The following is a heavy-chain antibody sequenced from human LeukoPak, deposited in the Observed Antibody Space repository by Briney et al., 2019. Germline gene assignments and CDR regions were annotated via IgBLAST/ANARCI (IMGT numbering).Heavy chain of an antibody. CDR2: INSDGSSA. J-gene: IGHJ4*02. Sequence: GGSLRLSCAASGFTFSSYWMHWVRQAPGKGLVWVSRINSDGSSANYADSVKGRFTTSRDNANNTLYLQVNSLRVEDTAVYYCARADLVGGRSGGSYFDYWGQGTLVTVSS. CDR1: GFTFSSYW. CDR3: ARADLVGGRSGGSYFDY. D-gene: IGHD1-26*01. V-gene: IGHV3-74*01.